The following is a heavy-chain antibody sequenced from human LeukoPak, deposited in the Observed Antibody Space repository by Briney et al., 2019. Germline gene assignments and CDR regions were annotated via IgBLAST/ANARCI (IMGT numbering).Heavy chain of an antibody. CDR3: ARGPVRVWFGEPKNYYYYGMDV. CDR1: GGSFSGYY. V-gene: IGHV4-34*01. J-gene: IGHJ6*02. D-gene: IGHD3-10*01. Sequence: SETLSLTCAVYGGSFSGYYWSWIRQPPGKGLEWIGEINHSGSTNYNPSLKSRVTISVDTSKNQFSLKLSSVTAADTAVYYCARGPVRVWFGEPKNYYYYGMDVWGQGTTVTVSS. CDR2: INHSGST.